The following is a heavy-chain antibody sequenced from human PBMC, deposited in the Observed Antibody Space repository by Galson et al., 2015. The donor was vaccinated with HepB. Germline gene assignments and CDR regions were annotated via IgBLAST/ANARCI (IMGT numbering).Heavy chain of an antibody. J-gene: IGHJ4*02. D-gene: IGHD4-17*01. CDR3: ARDRDYPYFDY. CDR1: GFTFSSYA. Sequence: SLRLSCAASGFTFSSYAMHWVRQAPGKGLEWVAVISYDGSNKYYADSVKGRFTISRDNSKNTLYLQMNSLRAEDTAVYYCARDRDYPYFDYWGQGTLVTVSS. CDR2: ISYDGSNK. V-gene: IGHV3-30-3*01.